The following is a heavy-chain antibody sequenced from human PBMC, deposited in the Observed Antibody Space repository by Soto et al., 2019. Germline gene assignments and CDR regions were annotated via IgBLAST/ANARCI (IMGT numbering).Heavy chain of an antibody. D-gene: IGHD3-22*01. V-gene: IGHV1-2*02. J-gene: IGHJ1*01. CDR2: INPNSGST. CDR1: GYTFTTYG. CDR3: ARDPHYYDSSGYQH. Sequence: ASGKVSCKASGYTFTTYGITWVGQAPGQGLEWMGWINPNSGSTNYAQKFQGRVTMTRDTSISTAYMELSRLRSDDTAVYYCARDPHYYDSSGYQHWGQGTLVTVSS.